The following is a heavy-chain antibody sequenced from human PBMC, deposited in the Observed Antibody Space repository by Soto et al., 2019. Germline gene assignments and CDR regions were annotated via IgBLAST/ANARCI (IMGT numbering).Heavy chain of an antibody. Sequence: LRLSCAASGFTFSSYAMSWVRQAPGKGLEWVSAISGSGGSTYYADSVKGRFTISRDNSKNTLYLQMNSLRAEDTAVYYCAKALAAAAGYYYYYGMDVWGQGTTVTVSS. V-gene: IGHV3-23*01. CDR2: ISGSGGST. J-gene: IGHJ6*02. CDR3: AKALAAAAGYYYYYGMDV. D-gene: IGHD6-13*01. CDR1: GFTFSSYA.